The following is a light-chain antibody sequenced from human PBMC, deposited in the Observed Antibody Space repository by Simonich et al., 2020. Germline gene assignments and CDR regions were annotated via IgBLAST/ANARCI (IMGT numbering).Light chain of an antibody. J-gene: IGLJ3*02. V-gene: IGLV2-14*01. CDR2: DVS. CDR1: SSDVGDYTY. CDR3: SSYTSSSTWV. Sequence: QSALTQPASLSGSPGQSITISCPGTSSDVGDYTYVSWYHKHPGKTPTHMIYDVSKRPSGVSNRFSGSKSGNTASLTISGLQAEDEADYYCSSYTSSSTWVFGGGTKLTVL.